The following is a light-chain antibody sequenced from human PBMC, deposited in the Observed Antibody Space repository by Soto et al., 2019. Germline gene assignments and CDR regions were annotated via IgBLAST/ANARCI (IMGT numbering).Light chain of an antibody. Sequence: QSALTQPASVSGSPGQSITISCTGTSSDVGGYNYVSWYQQHPGKAPKLLIYEVSNRPSGVSNRFSGSKSGNTASLTISGLQAEDEAHYYCNSYTTSGTWVFGGGTKVTVL. CDR1: SSDVGGYNY. CDR3: NSYTTSGTWV. V-gene: IGLV2-14*01. CDR2: EVS. J-gene: IGLJ3*02.